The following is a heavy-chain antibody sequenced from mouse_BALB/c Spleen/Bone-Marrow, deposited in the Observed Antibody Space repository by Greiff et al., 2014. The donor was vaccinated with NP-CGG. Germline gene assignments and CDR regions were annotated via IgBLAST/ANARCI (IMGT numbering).Heavy chain of an antibody. CDR1: GYTFTTYT. CDR3: AKRDIYYGYDVNAVDY. D-gene: IGHD2-2*01. Sequence: QVQLQQPGAELARPGASVKMSCKASGYTFTTYTMHWVKQRPGQGLEWIGYINPSSGYTNYNQKFKDKATLTADKSSSTAYMQLSSLRSEDSAVYFCAKRDIYYGYDVNAVDYWGQGTSVTVSS. CDR2: INPSSGYT. V-gene: IGHV1-4*01. J-gene: IGHJ4*01.